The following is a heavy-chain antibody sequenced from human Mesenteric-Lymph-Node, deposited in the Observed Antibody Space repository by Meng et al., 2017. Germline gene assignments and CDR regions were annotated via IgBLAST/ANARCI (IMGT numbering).Heavy chain of an antibody. CDR2: IVPFFRAP. Sequence: SVKVSCKASGGTFNSFAISWVRQAPGQRLEWMGGIVPFFRAPHYAPKFQGRITITTDESTSTAYMELSSLRSKDTAVYYCAREIRPEWDKRDDYYSYGIDVWGQGTTVTGAS. V-gene: IGHV1-69*05. CDR3: AREIRPEWDKRDDYYSYGIDV. CDR1: GGTFNSFA. J-gene: IGHJ6*01. D-gene: IGHD1-26*01.